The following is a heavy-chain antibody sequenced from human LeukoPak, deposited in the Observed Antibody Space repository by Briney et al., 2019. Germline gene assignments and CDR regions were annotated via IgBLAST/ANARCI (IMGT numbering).Heavy chain of an antibody. V-gene: IGHV3-33*01. CDR2: IWYDGSDK. J-gene: IGHJ4*02. Sequence: GGSLRLSCAASGFTFSSYGMHWVRQAPGKGLEWVAVIWYDGSDKYYADSVKGRFTVSRDNSKNMLYLQMNSLRAEDMAVYYCARHTMVRGVMGYWGQGTLVTVSS. CDR3: ARHTMVRGVMGY. CDR1: GFTFSSYG. D-gene: IGHD3-10*01.